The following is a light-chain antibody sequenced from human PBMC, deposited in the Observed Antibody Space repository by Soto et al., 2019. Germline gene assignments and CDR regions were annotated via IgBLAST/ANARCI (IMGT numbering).Light chain of an antibody. CDR1: SSDVGDYNY. Sequence: QSALTQPRSVSGSPGQSVTISCTGTSSDVGDYNYVSWYQQYPGKAPKLVIYDVSKRPSGVPDRFSGSKSGNTASLTISGLHAEDEADYYGCSFAGSYTFWVFGGGTKLTVL. J-gene: IGLJ3*02. CDR2: DVS. V-gene: IGLV2-11*01. CDR3: CSFAGSYTFWV.